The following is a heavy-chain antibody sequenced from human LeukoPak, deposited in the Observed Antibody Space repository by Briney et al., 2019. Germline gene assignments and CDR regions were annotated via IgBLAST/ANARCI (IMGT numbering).Heavy chain of an antibody. D-gene: IGHD3-3*01. V-gene: IGHV4-59*08. CDR1: GGSISSYY. CDR3: ARHSEYYDFWSGYYGYFDY. Sequence: PSQTLSLTCTVSGGSISSYYWSWIRQPPGKGLELIGYIYYSGSTNYNPSLKSRVTISVDTSKNQFSLKLSSVTAADTAVYYCARHSEYYDFWSGYYGYFDYWGQGTLVTVSS. J-gene: IGHJ4*02. CDR2: IYYSGST.